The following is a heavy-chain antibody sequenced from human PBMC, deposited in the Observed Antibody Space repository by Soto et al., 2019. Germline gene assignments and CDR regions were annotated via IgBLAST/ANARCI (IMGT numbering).Heavy chain of an antibody. V-gene: IGHV4-59*01. CDR3: ARTYDGSGPNSGGYAFDI. CDR1: CGSINSYY. CDR2: IYYSGT. D-gene: IGHD3-22*01. Sequence: SETPSITCSVSCGSINSYYRRWIRQPPGKGLEWIAYIYYSGTSYNPSLKSRVSISLDTSKNQFSLKLSSVTAADTAVYYCARTYDGSGPNSGGYAFDIWGQGTMVT. J-gene: IGHJ3*02.